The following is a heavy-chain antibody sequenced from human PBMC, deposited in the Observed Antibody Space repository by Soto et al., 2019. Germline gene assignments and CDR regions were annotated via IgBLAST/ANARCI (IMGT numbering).Heavy chain of an antibody. D-gene: IGHD2-21*02. CDR3: ARLSPIVVVTAIPNYFDY. Sequence: GESLKISCKGSGYSFTSYWIGWVRQMPGKGLEWMGIIYPGDSDTRYSPSFQGQVTISADKSISTAYLQWSSLKASDTAMYYCARLSPIVVVTAIPNYFDYWGQGTLVTVSS. J-gene: IGHJ4*02. CDR2: IYPGDSDT. CDR1: GYSFTSYW. V-gene: IGHV5-51*01.